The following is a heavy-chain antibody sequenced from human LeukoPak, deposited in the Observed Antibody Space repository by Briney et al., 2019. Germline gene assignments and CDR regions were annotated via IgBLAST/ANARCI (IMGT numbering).Heavy chain of an antibody. J-gene: IGHJ5*02. V-gene: IGHV3-21*04. CDR3: AKFYGINSYDYVWGSYRTNWFDP. Sequence: PGGSLRLSCAASGFTFSSYEMNWVRQAPGKGLEWVSSISSSGSYIYYADSVKGRFTISGDNSKNTLYLQMNSLRAEDTAVYYCAKFYGINSYDYVWGSYRTNWFDPWGQGTLVTVSS. CDR1: GFTFSSYE. CDR2: ISSSGSYI. D-gene: IGHD3-16*02.